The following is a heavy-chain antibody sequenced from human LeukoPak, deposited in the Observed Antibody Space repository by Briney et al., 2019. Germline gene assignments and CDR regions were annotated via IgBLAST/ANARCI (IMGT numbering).Heavy chain of an antibody. V-gene: IGHV4-39*07. Sequence: SETLSLTCTVSGGSISSGGYYWSWIRQPPGKGLEWIGEINHSGGTNYNPSLESRVTISVDTSKNQFSLKLTSVTAADTAVYYCARVYSSSGYNWFDPWGQGTLVTVSS. D-gene: IGHD6-6*01. CDR1: GGSISSGGYY. CDR2: INHSGGT. J-gene: IGHJ5*02. CDR3: ARVYSSSGYNWFDP.